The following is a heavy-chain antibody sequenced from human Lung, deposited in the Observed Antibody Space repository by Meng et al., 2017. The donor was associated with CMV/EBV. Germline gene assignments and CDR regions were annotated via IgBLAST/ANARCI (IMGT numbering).Heavy chain of an antibody. CDR3: AKDLRSLRRYYYYGMDV. CDR2: IRYDGDNK. D-gene: IGHD3-3*01. J-gene: IGHJ6*02. Sequence: GGSLRLSCAASGFTFSFYGLHWVRQAPGKGLEWVAFIRYDGDNKCYADSVKGRFTISRDRSKNTLYLQMNSLRADDTAVYYCAKDLRSLRRYYYYGMDVWGQGTTVTVSS. V-gene: IGHV3-30*02. CDR1: GFTFSFYG.